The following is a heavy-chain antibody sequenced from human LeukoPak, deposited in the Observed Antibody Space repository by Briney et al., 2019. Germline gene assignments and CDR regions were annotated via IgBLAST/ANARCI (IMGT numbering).Heavy chain of an antibody. D-gene: IGHD3-3*01. CDR2: IYPGDSDT. Sequence: GESLKISCKGSGYSFTSYWIGWVRQMPGKGLEWMGIIYPGDSDTRYSPSLQGQVTISADRSISTAYLQWSSLKASDTAMYYCARTYASSDLDYWGQGTLVTVSS. J-gene: IGHJ4*02. CDR1: GYSFTSYW. CDR3: ARTYASSDLDY. V-gene: IGHV5-51*01.